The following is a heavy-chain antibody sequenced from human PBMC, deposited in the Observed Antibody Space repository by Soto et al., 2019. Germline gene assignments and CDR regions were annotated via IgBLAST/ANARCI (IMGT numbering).Heavy chain of an antibody. Sequence: ASVKVSCKASGYTFTGYYIHWVRQAPGHGLEWMGWINPNSGVTNYSQKFQGWVTMTRDTSISTAYMELSRLRSNDTAVNYCAREGDYYRSGSAANWLDPWGQGTLVTVSS. J-gene: IGHJ5*02. CDR3: AREGDYYRSGSAANWLDP. CDR1: GYTFTGYY. D-gene: IGHD3-10*01. V-gene: IGHV1-2*04. CDR2: INPNSGVT.